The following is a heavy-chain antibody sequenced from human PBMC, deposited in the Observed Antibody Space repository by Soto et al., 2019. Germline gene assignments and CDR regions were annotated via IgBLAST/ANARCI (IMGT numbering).Heavy chain of an antibody. J-gene: IGHJ6*02. Sequence: SGTLSLTCTVSGDSVTSVSDYWSWIRQPPGKGLEWIGYIYYSGSADYNPSLGSRVTISIDTSKNQFSLKLTSVTAADTAVYYCARGVGFGYYYYHMDLWGQGTTVT. CDR3: ARGVGFGYYYYHMDL. V-gene: IGHV4-61*01. CDR2: IYYSGSA. D-gene: IGHD3-10*01. CDR1: GDSVTSVSDY.